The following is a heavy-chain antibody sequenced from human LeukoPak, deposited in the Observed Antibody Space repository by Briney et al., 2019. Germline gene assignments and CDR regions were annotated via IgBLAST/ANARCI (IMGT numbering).Heavy chain of an antibody. CDR1: GFSFSDYS. CDR3: ARDITIIRGGMSSEHDY. CDR2: ISTTTTKV. D-gene: IGHD3-10*01. J-gene: IGHJ4*02. V-gene: IGHV3-21*01. Sequence: GGSLRLSCAASGFSFSDYSMNWVRQAPGKGLEWVSSISTTTTKVYYADSVKGRFTISRDNAKSSLYLQMNSLRSEDTAVYFCARDITIIRGGMSSEHDYWGQGTLVTVSS.